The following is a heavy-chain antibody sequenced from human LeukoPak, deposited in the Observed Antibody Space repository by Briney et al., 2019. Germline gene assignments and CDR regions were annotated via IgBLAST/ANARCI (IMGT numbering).Heavy chain of an antibody. CDR1: RFSLVTTY. D-gene: IGHD4/OR15-4a*01. CDR2: ISSSSSYT. J-gene: IGHJ5*02. V-gene: IGHV3-11*03. Sequence: GGSLRLSWPVARFSLVTTYIGWDRQAPGKGLEWVSYISSSSSYTNYADSVKGRFTISRDNAKNSLYMQMNSLRAEDTAVYYCAKYTYANSNCFDPWGQGTLVTVSS. CDR3: AKYTYANSNCFDP.